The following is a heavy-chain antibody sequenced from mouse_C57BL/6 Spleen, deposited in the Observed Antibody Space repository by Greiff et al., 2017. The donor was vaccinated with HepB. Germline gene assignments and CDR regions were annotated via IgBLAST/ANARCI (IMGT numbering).Heavy chain of an antibody. CDR2: IDPENGDT. CDR1: GFNIKDDY. J-gene: IGHJ4*01. Sequence: EVQLQQSGAELVRPGASVKLSCTASGFNIKDDYMHWVKQRPEQGLEWIGWIDPENGDTEYASKFQGKATITADTSSSTAYLQLSILTSEDTAVYYCTSYYYGSSPYAMDYWGQGTSVTVSS. CDR3: TSYYYGSSPYAMDY. V-gene: IGHV14-4*01. D-gene: IGHD1-1*01.